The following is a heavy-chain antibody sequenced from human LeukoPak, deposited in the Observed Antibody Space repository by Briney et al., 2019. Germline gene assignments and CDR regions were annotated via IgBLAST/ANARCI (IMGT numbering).Heavy chain of an antibody. V-gene: IGHV4-34*01. J-gene: IGHJ4*02. D-gene: IGHD3-10*01. CDR2: INHSGST. CDR1: GGSFSGYY. CDR3: AREGYFGSGSRIFDY. Sequence: SETLSLTCAVYGGSFSGYYWSWIRQPPGKGLEWIGEINHSGSTNYNPSLKSRVTISVDTSKNQFSLNLTSVTAADTAVYYCAREGYFGSGSRIFDYWGQGTLVTVSS.